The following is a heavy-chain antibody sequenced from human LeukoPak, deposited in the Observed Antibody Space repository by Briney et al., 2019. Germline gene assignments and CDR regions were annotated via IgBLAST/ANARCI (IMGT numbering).Heavy chain of an antibody. CDR2: IRYDGSNK. CDR1: GFTFSSYG. CDR3: ASYCSSTSCYSLTPFDY. D-gene: IGHD2-2*01. Sequence: GGSLRLSCAASGFTFSSYGMHWVRQAPGKGLEWVAFIRYDGSNKYYADSVKGRFTISRDNSKNTLYLQMNSLRAEDTAVYYCASYCSSTSCYSLTPFDYWGQGTLVTVSS. J-gene: IGHJ4*02. V-gene: IGHV3-30*02.